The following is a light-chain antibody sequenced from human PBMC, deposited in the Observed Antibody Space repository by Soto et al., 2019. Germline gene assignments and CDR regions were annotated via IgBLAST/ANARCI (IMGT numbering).Light chain of an antibody. CDR2: EDS. V-gene: IGLV2-23*01. Sequence: QSALTQPASVSGSPGQSITISCTGTSSDVGSYNLVSWYQQYPGKVPKLMIYEDSKRPAGVSNRFSGSKSGNTASLTISGLQAEDEADYYCCSYAGSSTVVFGGGTKLTLL. CDR1: SSDVGSYNL. CDR3: CSYAGSSTVV. J-gene: IGLJ2*01.